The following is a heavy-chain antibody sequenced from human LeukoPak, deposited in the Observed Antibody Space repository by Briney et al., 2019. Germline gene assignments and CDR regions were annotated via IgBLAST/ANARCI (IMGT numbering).Heavy chain of an antibody. Sequence: PSETLSLTCTVSGGSISVYYWHWIWQPAGKGLEWIGRIFGSGSTNYNPSLKSRVTMSVDTSKNHFSLNLRYVTAADTAIYYCVRDCSGGSCYPDAFDIWGQGTMVTVSS. CDR3: VRDCSGGSCYPDAFDI. V-gene: IGHV4-4*07. J-gene: IGHJ3*02. CDR1: GGSISVYY. CDR2: IFGSGST. D-gene: IGHD2-15*01.